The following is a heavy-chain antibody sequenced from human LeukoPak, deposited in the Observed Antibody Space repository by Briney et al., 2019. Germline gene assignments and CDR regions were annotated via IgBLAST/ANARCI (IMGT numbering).Heavy chain of an antibody. D-gene: IGHD2-2*01. CDR1: RGSITNSSCF. J-gene: IGHJ4*02. CDR3: ARRAVVPAAVSYFDN. CDR2: IYYTGTT. V-gene: IGHV4-39*01. Sequence: SETLSLTCAVSRGSITNSSCFWGWIRQPPGKGLEWIGGIYYTGTTYYSPSLNSRITISMDTSKKQFSLRLASVTAADTAVYYCARRAVVPAAVSYFDNWGQGTLVTVSS.